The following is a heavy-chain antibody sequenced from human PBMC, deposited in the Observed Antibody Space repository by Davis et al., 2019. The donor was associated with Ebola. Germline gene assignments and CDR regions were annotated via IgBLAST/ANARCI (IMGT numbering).Heavy chain of an antibody. J-gene: IGHJ4*02. CDR2: ISGSGGST. V-gene: IGHV3-23*01. D-gene: IGHD2-15*01. CDR3: ARVEGGNYFDY. Sequence: GGSLRLSCAASGFTFSSYAMSWVRQAPGKGLEWVSAISGSGGSTYYADSVKGRFTISRDNAKNSLYLQMNSLRAEDTAVYYCARVEGGNYFDYWGQGSLVTVSS. CDR1: GFTFSSYA.